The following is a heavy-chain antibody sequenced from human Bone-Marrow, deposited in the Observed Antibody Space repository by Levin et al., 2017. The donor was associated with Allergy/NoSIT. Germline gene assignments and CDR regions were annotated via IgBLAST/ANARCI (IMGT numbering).Heavy chain of an antibody. CDR3: ARGFDVVGATRGAFDL. J-gene: IGHJ3*01. V-gene: IGHV3-30-3*01. CDR2: ISSDGTDE. D-gene: IGHD1-26*01. Sequence: GESLKISCAASGFTLGIYAMHWVRQTPGKGLEWVAIISSDGTDEYYADSVKGRFTISRVNSKNTLYLQMNSLRPEDTALYYCARGFDVVGATRGAFDLWGQGTMVTVSS. CDR1: GFTLGIYA.